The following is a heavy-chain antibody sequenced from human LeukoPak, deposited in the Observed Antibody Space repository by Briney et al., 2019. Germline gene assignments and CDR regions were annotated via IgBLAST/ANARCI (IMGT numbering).Heavy chain of an antibody. D-gene: IGHD6-13*01. CDR2: ISYDGSNK. V-gene: IGHV3-30-3*01. Sequence: GGSLRLSCAASGFTFSSYAMHWVRQAPGKGPEWVAVISYDGSNKYYADSVKGRFTISRDNSKNTLYLQMNSLRAEDTAVYYCARDRTRRSSCLDYWGQGTLVTVSS. CDR3: ARDRTRRSSCLDY. J-gene: IGHJ4*02. CDR1: GFTFSSYA.